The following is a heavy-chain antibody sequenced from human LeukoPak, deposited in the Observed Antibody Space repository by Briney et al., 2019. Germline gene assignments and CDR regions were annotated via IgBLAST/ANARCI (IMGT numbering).Heavy chain of an antibody. D-gene: IGHD3-9*01. J-gene: IGHJ4*02. CDR2: ISAYNGNT. CDR3: ARSRRFYDILTGYLDY. V-gene: IGHV1-18*04. Sequence: ASVKVSCKASGYTFTSYGISWVRQAPGQGLEWMGWISAYNGNTNYAQKLQGRVTMTTDTSTSTAYMELRSLGSDDTAVYYCARSRRFYDILTGYLDYWGQGTLVTVSS. CDR1: GYTFTSYG.